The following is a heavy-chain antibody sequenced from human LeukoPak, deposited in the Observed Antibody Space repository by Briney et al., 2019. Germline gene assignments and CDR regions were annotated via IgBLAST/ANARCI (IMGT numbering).Heavy chain of an antibody. J-gene: IGHJ4*02. V-gene: IGHV1-69*13. CDR3: ARAPYPLSSGYYYGYYFDY. CDR2: IIPIFGTA. D-gene: IGHD3-22*01. CDR1: GYTFTSYG. Sequence: ASVTVSCKASGYTFTSYGISWVQQAPGQGLEWMGGIIPIFGTANYAQKFRGRVTITADESTSTAYMELSSLRSDDTAVYYCARAPYPLSSGYYYGYYFDYWGQGTLVTVSS.